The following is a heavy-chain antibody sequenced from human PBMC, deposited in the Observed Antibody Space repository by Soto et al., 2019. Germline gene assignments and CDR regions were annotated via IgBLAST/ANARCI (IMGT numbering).Heavy chain of an antibody. Sequence: PGGSLRLSCAASGFTFSDYYMSWIRQAPGKGLEWVSYISSSGSTIYYADSVKGRFTISRDNAKNSLYLQMNSLGAEDTAVYYCARDYDFWSGSSDYWGQGTLVTVSS. V-gene: IGHV3-11*01. D-gene: IGHD3-3*01. CDR2: ISSSGSTI. J-gene: IGHJ4*02. CDR1: GFTFSDYY. CDR3: ARDYDFWSGSSDY.